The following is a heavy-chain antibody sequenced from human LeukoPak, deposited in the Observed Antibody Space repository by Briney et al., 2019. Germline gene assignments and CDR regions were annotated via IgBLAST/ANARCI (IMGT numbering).Heavy chain of an antibody. CDR3: ARAGRNSWYWFDP. CDR1: GGSISSYY. Sequence: PSETLSLTCTVSGGSISSYYRNWIRQPPGKGLEWIGYIYYSGSPNYNPSLKSRVTISVDTSKNQFSVKLSSVTAADTAVYYCARAGRNSWYWFDPWGQGPLVTVSS. V-gene: IGHV4-59*01. D-gene: IGHD6-13*01. CDR2: IYYSGSP. J-gene: IGHJ5*02.